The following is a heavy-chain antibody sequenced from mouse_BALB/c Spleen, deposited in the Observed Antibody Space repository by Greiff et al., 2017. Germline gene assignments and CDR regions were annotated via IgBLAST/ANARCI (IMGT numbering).Heavy chain of an antibody. V-gene: IGHV1-9*01. CDR3: ASEGGNWYFDV. CDR2: ILPGSGST. J-gene: IGHJ1*01. CDR1: GYTFSSYW. Sequence: QVQLKESGAELMKPGASVKISCKATGYTFSSYWIEWVKQRPGHGLEWIGEILPGSGSTNYNEKFKGKATFTADTSSNTAYMQLSSLTSEDSAVYYCASEGGNWYFDVWGAGTTVTVSS.